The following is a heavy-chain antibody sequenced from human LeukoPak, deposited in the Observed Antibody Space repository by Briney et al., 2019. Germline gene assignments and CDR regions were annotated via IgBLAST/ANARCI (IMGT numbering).Heavy chain of an antibody. Sequence: SETLSLTCTVSGASISGTAYYWGWVRQPPRRGLEWIGNIYYSGSTYYNASLQSRVTISIDTSKNQFSLRLSSVTAADTAVYYCARNFDWSYFDYWGQGTLVTVSS. CDR1: GASISGTAYY. D-gene: IGHD3-9*01. J-gene: IGHJ4*02. CDR3: ARNFDWSYFDY. CDR2: IYYSGST. V-gene: IGHV4-39*07.